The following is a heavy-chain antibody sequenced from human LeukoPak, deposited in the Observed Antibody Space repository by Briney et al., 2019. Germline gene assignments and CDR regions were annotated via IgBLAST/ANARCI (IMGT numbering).Heavy chain of an antibody. CDR1: GFTVSSNY. Sequence: GGSLRHSCAASGFTVSSNYMSWVRQAPGKGLEWVSVIYSGGSTYYADSVKGRFTISRHNSKNTLYLQMNSLRAEDTAVYYCARASGYCSSTSCYAYWGQGTLVTVSS. V-gene: IGHV3-53*04. D-gene: IGHD2-2*01. CDR3: ARASGYCSSTSCYAY. J-gene: IGHJ4*02. CDR2: IYSGGST.